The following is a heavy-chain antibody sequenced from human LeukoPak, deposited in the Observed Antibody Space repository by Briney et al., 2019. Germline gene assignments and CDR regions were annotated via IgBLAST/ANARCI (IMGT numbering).Heavy chain of an antibody. D-gene: IGHD5-24*01. CDR3: ARLDYKGMATI. V-gene: IGHV4-59*01. CDR2: IYYSGST. CDR1: GFTFSSYA. J-gene: IGHJ4*02. Sequence: GSLRLSCAASGFTFSSYAMSWIRQPPGKGLEWIGYIYYSGSTNYNPSLKSRVTISVDTSKNQFSLKLSSVTAADTAVYYCARLDYKGMATIWGQGTLVTVSS.